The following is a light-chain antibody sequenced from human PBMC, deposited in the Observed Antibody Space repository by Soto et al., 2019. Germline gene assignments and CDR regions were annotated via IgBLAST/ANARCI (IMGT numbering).Light chain of an antibody. J-gene: IGKJ2*01. CDR2: IGS. CDR1: QSPLDSNGYNY. Sequence: DIVMTQSPLSLAVTPGEPASISCRSSQSPLDSNGYNYLDWYLQKPGQSPQLLIYIGSYRASGVPDRFSGGGSGTDFTLKVNRVEAEDVGVYYFMQALHTLNTFGQRTKLEI. CDR3: MQALHTLNT. V-gene: IGKV2-28*01.